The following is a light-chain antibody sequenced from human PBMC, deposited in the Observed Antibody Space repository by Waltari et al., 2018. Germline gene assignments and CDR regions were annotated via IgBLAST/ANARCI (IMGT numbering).Light chain of an antibody. CDR3: TAYTTSATLV. CDR2: DVR. J-gene: IGLJ3*02. V-gene: IGLV2-14*03. Sequence: QSALSQPASVSGSPGQSVTISCTGTSKDVGDNDYASWYQQHPGRAPKLMIYDVRQRSSGVSNRFSGSRAGNTASLTISGLQTEDEADYYCTAYTTSATLVFGGGTRLTVL. CDR1: SKDVGDNDY.